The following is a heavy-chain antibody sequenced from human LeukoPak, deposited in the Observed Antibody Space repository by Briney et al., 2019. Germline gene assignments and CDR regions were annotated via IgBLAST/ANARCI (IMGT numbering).Heavy chain of an antibody. J-gene: IGHJ3*02. CDR3: ARVSPLFYYDAFDI. Sequence: ASVKVSCKASGYTFTSYDINWVRQATGQGPEWMGWMNPNSGNTGYAQKFQGRVTMTRNTSISTVYMELSSLRSEDTAVYYCARVSPLFYYDAFDIWGQGTMVTVSS. CDR1: GYTFTSYD. CDR2: MNPNSGNT. V-gene: IGHV1-8*01. D-gene: IGHD2-8*01.